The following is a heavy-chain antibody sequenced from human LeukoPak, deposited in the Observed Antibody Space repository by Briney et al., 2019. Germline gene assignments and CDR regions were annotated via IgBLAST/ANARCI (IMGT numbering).Heavy chain of an antibody. CDR3: ARGGRGVISYWFDP. D-gene: IGHD3-10*01. V-gene: IGHV4-59*01. CDR2: ISYSGST. CDR1: SGSITSYY. J-gene: IGHJ5*02. Sequence: SETLSLTCTVSSGSITSYYWSLIRQPPGKGLEWIGYISYSGSTNYNPSLKSRVTISVDTSKNQFSLKLSSVTVADTAVYYCARGGRGVISYWFDPWGQGTLVTVSS.